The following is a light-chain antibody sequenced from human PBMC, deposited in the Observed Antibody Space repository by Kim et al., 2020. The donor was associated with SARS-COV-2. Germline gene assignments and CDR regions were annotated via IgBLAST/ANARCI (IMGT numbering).Light chain of an antibody. CDR3: QQSYITPFT. Sequence: DIQMTQSPSTLSASVGDRVTITCRTTQSISSHLNWYQQKPGRAPKLLISAASTLQGGVPSRFSGSGSETDFTLTISSLQPEDFATYFCQQSYITPFTFGPGTKVDS. CDR2: AAS. J-gene: IGKJ3*01. CDR1: QSISSH. V-gene: IGKV1-39*01.